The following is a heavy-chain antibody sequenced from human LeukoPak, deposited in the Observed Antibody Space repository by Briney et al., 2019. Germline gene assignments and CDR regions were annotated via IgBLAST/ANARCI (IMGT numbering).Heavy chain of an antibody. V-gene: IGHV4-38-2*02. CDR3: ARDPRWLTPDCTSTSCYENYFDP. D-gene: IGHD2-2*01. Sequence: KTSETLSLTCGVSGYSISSGYQWAWIRQSPGKGLEWIGSIYHSGSAHYNPSLKSRVTMSVETSKNQFSLNMYSVTAADTAVYYCARDPRWLTPDCTSTSCYENYFDPWGQGTLVTVSS. J-gene: IGHJ5*02. CDR1: GYSISSGYQ. CDR2: IYHSGSA.